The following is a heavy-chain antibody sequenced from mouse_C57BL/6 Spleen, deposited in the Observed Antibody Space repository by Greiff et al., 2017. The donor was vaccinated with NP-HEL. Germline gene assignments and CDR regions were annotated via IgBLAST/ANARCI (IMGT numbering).Heavy chain of an antibody. Sequence: VQLQQSGPELVKPGASVKISCKASGYAFSSSWMNWVKQRPGKGLEWIGRIYPGDGDTNYNGKFKGKATLTADKSSSTAYMQLSSLTSEDSAVYFCARQDSSGCRFAYWGQGTLVTVSA. J-gene: IGHJ3*01. V-gene: IGHV1-82*01. CDR1: GYAFSSSW. CDR3: ARQDSSGCRFAY. D-gene: IGHD3-2*02. CDR2: IYPGDGDT.